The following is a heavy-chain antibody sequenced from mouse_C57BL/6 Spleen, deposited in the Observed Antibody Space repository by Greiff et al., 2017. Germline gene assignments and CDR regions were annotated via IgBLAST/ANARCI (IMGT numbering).Heavy chain of an antibody. J-gene: IGHJ3*01. CDR2: IHPNSGST. CDR3: ARGDDYDEGFAY. Sequence: QVQLQQPGAELVKPGASVKLSCKASGYTFTSYWMHWVKQRPGQGLEWIGMIHPNSGSTNYNEKFKSKATLTVDKSSSTAYMQLSSLTSEDSAVYYCARGDDYDEGFAYWGHGTLVTVSA. CDR1: GYTFTSYW. D-gene: IGHD2-4*01. V-gene: IGHV1-64*01.